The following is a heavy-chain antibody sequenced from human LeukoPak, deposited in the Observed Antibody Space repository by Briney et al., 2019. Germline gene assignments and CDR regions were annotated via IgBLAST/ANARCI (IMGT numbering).Heavy chain of an antibody. CDR3: ARHPVDTYDAFDI. J-gene: IGHJ3*02. D-gene: IGHD5-18*01. V-gene: IGHV4-59*08. CDR2: IYYSGST. Sequence: SETLSLTCTVSGGSISSYYWSWIRQPPGKGLEWIGYIYYSGSTNYNPSLKSRVTISVDTSKNQFSLKLSSVTAADTAVYYCARHPVDTYDAFDIWGQGTMVTVSS. CDR1: GGSISSYY.